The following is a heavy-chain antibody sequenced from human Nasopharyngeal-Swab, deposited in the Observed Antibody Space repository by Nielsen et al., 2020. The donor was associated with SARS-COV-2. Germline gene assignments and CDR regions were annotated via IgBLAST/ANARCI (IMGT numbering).Heavy chain of an antibody. V-gene: IGHV3-30*04. CDR1: GFTFSSYA. CDR2: ISYDGSNK. J-gene: IGHJ4*02. CDR3: AREPSFYSSGWGYYFDY. Sequence: GGSLRLSCAASGFTFSSYAMVWVRQAPGKGLEWVAVISYDGSNKYYADSVKGRFTISRDNSKNTLFLQMNSLRAEDTAVYYCAREPSFYSSGWGYYFDYWGQGTLVTVSS. D-gene: IGHD6-19*01.